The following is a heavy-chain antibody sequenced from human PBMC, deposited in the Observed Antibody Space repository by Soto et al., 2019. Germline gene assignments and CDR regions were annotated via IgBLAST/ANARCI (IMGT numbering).Heavy chain of an antibody. V-gene: IGHV3-33*01. CDR3: ARDRYCSGGSCYPLDY. CDR2: IWYDGSNK. CDR1: GFTFSSYG. Sequence: GGSLRLSCAASGFTFSSYGMHWVRQAPGKGLEWVAVIWYDGSNKYYADSVKGRFTISRDNSKNTLYLQMNSLRAEDTAVYYCARDRYCSGGSCYPLDYWGQGTLVTVSS. D-gene: IGHD2-15*01. J-gene: IGHJ4*02.